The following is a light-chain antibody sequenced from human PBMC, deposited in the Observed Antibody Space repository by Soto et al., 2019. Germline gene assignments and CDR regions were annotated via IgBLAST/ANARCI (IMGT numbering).Light chain of an antibody. Sequence: IQMTQSPSSLSTSVGDRVTITCRASQAISIDLAWYQQKPGKVPKLLIYAASTLQSGVPSRFSGSGSGTDFTLTISSLQPEDVATYYCQKYNSAPPTFGQGTEVEI. CDR1: QAISID. CDR2: AAS. V-gene: IGKV1-27*01. J-gene: IGKJ1*01. CDR3: QKYNSAPPT.